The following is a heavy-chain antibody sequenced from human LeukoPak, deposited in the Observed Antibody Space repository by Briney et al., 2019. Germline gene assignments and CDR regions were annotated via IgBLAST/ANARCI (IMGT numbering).Heavy chain of an antibody. D-gene: IGHD3-10*01. CDR2: ISAYNVNT. Sequence: ASVKVSCKASGYTFTSYGISWVRQAPGQGLEWMGWISAYNVNTNYAQKLQGRVTMTTGTSTSTAYMELRSLRSDDTAVYYCARERGITMVRGVMFYYGMDVWGQGTTVTVSS. J-gene: IGHJ6*02. V-gene: IGHV1-18*01. CDR3: ARERGITMVRGVMFYYGMDV. CDR1: GYTFTSYG.